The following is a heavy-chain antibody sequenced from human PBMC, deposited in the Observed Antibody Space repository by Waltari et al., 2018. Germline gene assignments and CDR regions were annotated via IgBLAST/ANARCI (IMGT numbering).Heavy chain of an antibody. Sequence: QVQLVQSGAEVKKPGSSVKVSCKASEGTFSSYAISWVRQAPGQGLEWMGGIIPIFGTANYAQKFQGRVTITADESTSTAYMELSSLRSEDTAVYYCARSLGAAAGFYFDYWGQGTLVTVSS. CDR3: ARSLGAAAGFYFDY. D-gene: IGHD6-13*01. CDR2: IIPIFGTA. CDR1: EGTFSSYA. V-gene: IGHV1-69*12. J-gene: IGHJ4*02.